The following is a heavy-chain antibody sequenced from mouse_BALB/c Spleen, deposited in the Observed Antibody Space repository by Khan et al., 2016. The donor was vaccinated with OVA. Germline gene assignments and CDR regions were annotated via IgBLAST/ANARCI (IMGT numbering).Heavy chain of an antibody. CDR1: GFTFSSYG. CDR3: ERHRCTTPTAWFAY. V-gene: IGHV5-6*01. D-gene: IGHD1-2*01. J-gene: IGHJ3*01. CDR2: ISNGGSYT. Sequence: EVELVESGGDLVKPGGSLNLSCEASGFTFSSYGMSWLRQTPDKRLEWVATISNGGSYTYYPDSVKGRLTISRDNAKNTLYLQMSSLTSEDTALYNGERHRCTTPTAWFAYWGQGTLVTVSA.